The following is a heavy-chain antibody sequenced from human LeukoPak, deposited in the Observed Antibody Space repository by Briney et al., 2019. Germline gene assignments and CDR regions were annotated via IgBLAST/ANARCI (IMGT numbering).Heavy chain of an antibody. CDR2: ISYDGSNK. Sequence: GESLRLSCAASGFTFSSYAMHWVRQAPGKELEWVAVISYDGSNKYYADSVKGRFTISRDNSKNTLYLQMNSLRAEDTAVYYCARDAQSYGSGSYGDYWGQGTLVTVSS. D-gene: IGHD3-10*01. CDR1: GFTFSSYA. CDR3: ARDAQSYGSGSYGDY. V-gene: IGHV3-30*04. J-gene: IGHJ4*02.